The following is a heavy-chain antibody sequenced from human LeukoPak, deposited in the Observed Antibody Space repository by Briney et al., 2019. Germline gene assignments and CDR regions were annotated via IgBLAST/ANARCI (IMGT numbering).Heavy chain of an antibody. Sequence: SVKVSCKASGGTFSSYAISWVRQAPGQGLEWMGGIIPIFGTANYAQKFQGRVTITTDESTSTAYMELSSLRSEDTAVYYCARDMGRNDFWSGYPMDVWGKGTTVTVSS. CDR3: ARDMGRNDFWSGYPMDV. CDR1: GGTFSSYA. CDR2: IIPIFGTA. J-gene: IGHJ6*03. D-gene: IGHD3-3*01. V-gene: IGHV1-69*05.